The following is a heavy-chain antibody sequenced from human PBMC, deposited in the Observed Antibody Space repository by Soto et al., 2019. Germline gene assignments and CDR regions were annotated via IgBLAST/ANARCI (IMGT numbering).Heavy chain of an antibody. D-gene: IGHD2-15*01. CDR2: ISYDGNNK. V-gene: IGHV3-30*18. J-gene: IGHJ6*01. CDR1: GFTFSNNG. CDR3: AKGGGGNYLTYYYYYGMDV. Sequence: QVQLVESGGGVVQPGRSLRLSCAASGFTFSNNGIHWVRQAPGKGLEWVAVISYDGNNKYYADSVKGRLTISRDNSKNTVYLQMNNLRAEDTAMYYCAKGGGGNYLTYYYYYGMDVW.